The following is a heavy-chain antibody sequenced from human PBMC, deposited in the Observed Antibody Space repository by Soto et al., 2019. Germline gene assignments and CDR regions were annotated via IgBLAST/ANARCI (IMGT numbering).Heavy chain of an antibody. CDR2: LSGSGSLS. Sequence: EVLLLESGGGLVQPGGSLRLSCVVSGFTFNTFAMTWVRQAPGKGLEWVSALSGSGSLSYYADSVKGRFIISRDNSKNTLYLQMHNLRVDETAVYFCARDRGGALDSWGQGTLVTVSS. D-gene: IGHD2-15*01. CDR3: ARDRGGALDS. CDR1: GFTFNTFA. V-gene: IGHV3-23*01. J-gene: IGHJ4*02.